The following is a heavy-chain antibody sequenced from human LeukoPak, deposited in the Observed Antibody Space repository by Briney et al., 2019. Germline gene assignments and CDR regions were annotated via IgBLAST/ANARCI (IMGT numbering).Heavy chain of an antibody. CDR3: AKSDYYGASDY. CDR1: AGSISLYNTYY. V-gene: IGHV4-59*01. D-gene: IGHD3-10*01. J-gene: IGHJ4*02. CDR2: IYYSGST. Sequence: PSETLSLTCTVSAGSISLYNTYYWNWIRQSPGKGLEWIGYIYYSGSTSYNPSLKSRVTISVDTFRNQFSLKLTSVTAAGTAIYYCAKSDYYGASDYWGQGTLVTVSS.